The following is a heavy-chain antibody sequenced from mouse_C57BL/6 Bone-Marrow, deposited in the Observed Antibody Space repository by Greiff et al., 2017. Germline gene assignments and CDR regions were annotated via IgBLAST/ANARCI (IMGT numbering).Heavy chain of an antibody. Sequence: VMLVESGAELVRPGTSVKVSCKASGYAFTNYLIEWVKQRPGQGLEWIGVINPGSGGTNYNEKFKGKATLTADKSSSTAYMQLSSLTSEDSAVYFCARGGWFPDYWGQGTTLTVSS. D-gene: IGHD2-3*01. CDR3: ARGGWFPDY. CDR1: GYAFTNYL. CDR2: INPGSGGT. V-gene: IGHV1-54*01. J-gene: IGHJ2*01.